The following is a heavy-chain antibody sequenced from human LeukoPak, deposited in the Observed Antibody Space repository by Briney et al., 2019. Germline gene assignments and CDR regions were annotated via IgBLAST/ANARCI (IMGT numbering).Heavy chain of an antibody. CDR3: ARVPPYYYDSSGFDY. J-gene: IGHJ4*02. V-gene: IGHV4-59*12. D-gene: IGHD3-22*01. Sequence: SETLSLTCTVSGGSISSYYWSWIRQPPGKGLEWIGYIYYSGSTYYNPSLKSRVTISVDTSKNQFSLKLSSVTAADTAVYYCARVPPYYYDSSGFDYWGQGTLVTVSS. CDR2: IYYSGST. CDR1: GGSISSYY.